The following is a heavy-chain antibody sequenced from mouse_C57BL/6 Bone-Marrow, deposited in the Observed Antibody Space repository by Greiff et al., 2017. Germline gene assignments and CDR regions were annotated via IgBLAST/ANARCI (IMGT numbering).Heavy chain of an antibody. V-gene: IGHV1-19*01. CDR2: INPYNGGT. CDR3: ARRGGSTMVKGAWFAY. Sequence: QLQQSGPVLVKPGASVKMSCKASGYTFTDYYMTWVKQSHGKSLEWIGVINPYNGGTSYKQKYKGKATLTVDKSSSTAYMELNSLTSEDSAVYYCARRGGSTMVKGAWFAYWGQGTLVTVSA. J-gene: IGHJ3*01. CDR1: GYTFTDYY. D-gene: IGHD2-2*01.